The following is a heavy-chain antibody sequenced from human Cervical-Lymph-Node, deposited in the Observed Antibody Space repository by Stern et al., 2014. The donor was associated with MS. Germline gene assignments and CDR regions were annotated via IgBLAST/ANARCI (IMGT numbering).Heavy chain of an antibody. D-gene: IGHD1-14*01. CDR2: LYPHFNNA. V-gene: IGHV1-46*03. Sequence: VQLVQSGAEVKKPGAAVKVSCKASGYTFTSYYMHWVRQAPGKGLEWMGVLYPHFNNATYTQSFQDRVTLTRDTSTATVYMELSSLRFADTAVYYCVRGGTTWHYFYYGLDVWGQGTTVTVSS. CDR1: GYTFTSYY. CDR3: VRGGTTWHYFYYGLDV. J-gene: IGHJ6*02.